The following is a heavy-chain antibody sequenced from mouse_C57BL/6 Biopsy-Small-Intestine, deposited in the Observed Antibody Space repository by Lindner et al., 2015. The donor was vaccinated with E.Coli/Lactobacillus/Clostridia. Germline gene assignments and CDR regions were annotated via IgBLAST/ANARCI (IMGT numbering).Heavy chain of an antibody. J-gene: IGHJ2*01. CDR1: GGTFSSYA. D-gene: IGHD2-2*01. CDR3: ARVVSSGLYYFDY. CDR2: IMPMFGTA. V-gene: IGHV1-81*01. Sequence: SVKVSCKASGGTFSSYAISWVRQAPGQGLEWMGGIMPMFGTASYAQKFQGRVSITADESTSTAYMELSSLRSEDTAVYYCARVVSSGLYYFDYWGQGTLVTVSS.